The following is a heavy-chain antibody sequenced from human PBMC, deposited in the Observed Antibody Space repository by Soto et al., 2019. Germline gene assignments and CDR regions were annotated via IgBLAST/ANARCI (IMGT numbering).Heavy chain of an antibody. J-gene: IGHJ6*02. CDR3: ARDLHYYDILTGYLFYYYGMDV. CDR1: GDSVSSNSAA. V-gene: IGHV6-1*01. Sequence: SQTLSLTCAISGDSVSSNSAAWNWIRQSPSRGLEWLGRTYYRSKWYNDYAVSVKSRITINPDTSKNQFSLQLNSVTPEDTAVYCCARDLHYYDILTGYLFYYYGMDVWGQGTTVTVSS. CDR2: TYYRSKWYN. D-gene: IGHD3-9*01.